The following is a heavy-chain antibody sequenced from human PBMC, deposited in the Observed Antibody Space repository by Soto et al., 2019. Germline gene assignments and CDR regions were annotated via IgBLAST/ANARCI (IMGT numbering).Heavy chain of an antibody. CDR1: GFTFSDYY. D-gene: IGHD2-2*01. Sequence: QVQLVESGGGLVKPGGSLRLSCAASGFTFSDYYMSWIRQAPGKGLEWVSYISSSGSTIYYADSVKGRFTISRDNAKNSLYLQMNSLRAEDTAVYYCAREPERYCSSTSCHDVGNWFDPWGQGTLVTVSS. V-gene: IGHV3-11*04. CDR3: AREPERYCSSTSCHDVGNWFDP. CDR2: ISSSGSTI. J-gene: IGHJ5*02.